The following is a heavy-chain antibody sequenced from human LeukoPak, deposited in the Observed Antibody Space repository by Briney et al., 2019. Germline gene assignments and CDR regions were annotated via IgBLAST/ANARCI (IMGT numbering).Heavy chain of an antibody. CDR1: GFTVRSNY. J-gene: IGHJ3*02. V-gene: IGHV3-53*01. CDR3: ARVPAFQKRQLGAFDI. D-gene: IGHD1-1*01. Sequence: PGGSLRLSCAASGFTVRSNYMSWVRQAPGKGLEWVSVIYSGGSTYYADSVKGRFTISRDNSKNTLYLQMNSLRAEDTAVYYCARVPAFQKRQLGAFDIWGQGTMVTVSS. CDR2: IYSGGST.